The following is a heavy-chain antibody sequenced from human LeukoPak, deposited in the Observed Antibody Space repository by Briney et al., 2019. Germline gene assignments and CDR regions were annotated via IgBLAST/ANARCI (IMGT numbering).Heavy chain of an antibody. CDR2: INHSGYT. D-gene: IGHD6-19*01. V-gene: IGHV4-34*01. J-gene: IGHJ4*02. Sequence: SETLSLTCAVSGGSFSGHYWSWIRQSPRQGLEWIGEINHSGYTNYNPSLKSRVTMSIDTSKNQFYLMVTSVTAADTGVYYCTRAVAGHPDWGQGTLVTVSS. CDR3: TRAVAGHPD. CDR1: GGSFSGHY.